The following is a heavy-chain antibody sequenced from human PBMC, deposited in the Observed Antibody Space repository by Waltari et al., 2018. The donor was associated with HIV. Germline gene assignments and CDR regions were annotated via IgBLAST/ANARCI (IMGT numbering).Heavy chain of an antibody. V-gene: IGHV3-30*18. CDR2: ISDDGSNK. J-gene: IGHJ4*02. D-gene: IGHD1-1*01. CDR1: GFPLSSYG. CDR3: AKDKGGVTYIFDY. Sequence: QVQLVESGGGVVQPGRSLRLSCAASGFPLSSYGMHWVRQAPGKGVEWVVVISDDGSNKYYAEAVKGRFTISRDNSKNTLDLQMNSLRAEDTAVYYCAKDKGGVTYIFDYWGQGTLVTVSS.